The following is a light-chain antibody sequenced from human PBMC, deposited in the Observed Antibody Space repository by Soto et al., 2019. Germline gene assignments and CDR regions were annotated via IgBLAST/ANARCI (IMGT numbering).Light chain of an antibody. Sequence: EIVMTQSPATLSVSPGERATLSCRASQGVSSNLAWYQQKPGQAPRLLIHGASTRAPGFPARFSGSGSGTDFTLTISSLQPEDVAAYYCQKYNSAPLTFGGGTKVDIK. CDR1: QGVSSN. V-gene: IGKV3-15*01. CDR2: GAS. J-gene: IGKJ4*01. CDR3: QKYNSAPLT.